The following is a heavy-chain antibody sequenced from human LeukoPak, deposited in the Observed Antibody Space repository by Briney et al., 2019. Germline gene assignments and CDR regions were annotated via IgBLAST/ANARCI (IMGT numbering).Heavy chain of an antibody. CDR3: ATNGDCSIRPEF. Sequence: GGSLRLSCAASGFTFSSYDMSWVRQAPGKGLEWVSTISGSSVSTYYADSVKGRFTISRDNSKNTLYLQINRLRAEDTSVYYGATNGDCSIRPEFWGQGTLVTVSS. CDR2: ISGSSVST. J-gene: IGHJ4*02. V-gene: IGHV3-23*01. D-gene: IGHD2-21*02. CDR1: GFTFSSYD.